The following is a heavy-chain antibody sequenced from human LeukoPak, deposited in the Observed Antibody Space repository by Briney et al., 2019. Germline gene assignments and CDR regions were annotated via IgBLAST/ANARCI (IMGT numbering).Heavy chain of an antibody. V-gene: IGHV3-48*03. CDR1: GFIFRNYV. CDR2: ISSSGGSN. J-gene: IGHJ4*02. CDR3: ARDPLVGGMNFDY. D-gene: IGHD1-26*01. Sequence: PGGSLRLSCAASGFIFRNYVMSWVRQAPGKGLEWVSYISSSGGSNYYADSVKGRFTISRDNAKNSLYLQMNSLRAEDTAVYYCARDPLVGGMNFDYWGQGILVTVSS.